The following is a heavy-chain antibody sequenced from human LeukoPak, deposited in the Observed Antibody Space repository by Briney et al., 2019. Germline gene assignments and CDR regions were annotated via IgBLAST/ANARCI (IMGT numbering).Heavy chain of an antibody. D-gene: IGHD1-7*01. CDR2: ISDTGTS. V-gene: IGHV4-59*01. Sequence: SENLSLTCIVSGGSISGYYWSWIRQPPGRGLEWIGYISDTGTSIYNPSLKNRLSMLVDTSKNHFYLNLTSVTAADTAIYYCARTRTYLDYWGQGALVTVSS. J-gene: IGHJ4*02. CDR1: GGSISGYY. CDR3: ARTRTYLDY.